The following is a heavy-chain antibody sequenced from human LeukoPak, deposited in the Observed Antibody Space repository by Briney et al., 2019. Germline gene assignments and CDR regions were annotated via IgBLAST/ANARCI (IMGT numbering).Heavy chain of an antibody. CDR3: ARARTDYGDYGGWFDP. D-gene: IGHD4-17*01. J-gene: IGHJ5*02. V-gene: IGHV6-1*01. Sequence: SQTLSLTCAISGDSVSSNSAAWNWIRQSPSRGLEWLGRTYYRSKWYNDYAVSVKSRITINPDTSKNQFSLQLYSVTPEDTAVYYCARARTDYGDYGGWFDPWGQGTLVTVSS. CDR2: TYYRSKWYN. CDR1: GDSVSSNSAA.